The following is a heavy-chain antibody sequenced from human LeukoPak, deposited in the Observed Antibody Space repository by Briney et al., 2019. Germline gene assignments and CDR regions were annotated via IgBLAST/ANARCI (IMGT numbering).Heavy chain of an antibody. CDR2: IRTSGIT. Sequence: SETLSLTCTVSGGSISSYYWSWIRQPAGKGLEWIGRIRTSGITDDNPSLKSRVTMSVDTSKNQFSLNLSSVTAADTAVYYCASGTGPAFDIWGQGTMVTVSS. D-gene: IGHD1-26*01. J-gene: IGHJ3*02. V-gene: IGHV4-4*07. CDR3: ASGTGPAFDI. CDR1: GGSISSYY.